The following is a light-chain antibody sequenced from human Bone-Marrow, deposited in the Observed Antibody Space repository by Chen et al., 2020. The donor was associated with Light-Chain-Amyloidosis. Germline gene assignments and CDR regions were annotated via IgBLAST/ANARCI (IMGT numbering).Light chain of an antibody. V-gene: IGKV3-20*01. J-gene: IGKJ1*01. Sequence: EILLTQSPGTLSLSPGERATLSCRASQSVSSSYLAWYQQKPGQAPRLLIYGVSSRATGIPDRFSGSGSGTDFTLTISRLEPEDFAVYYCQQYSSSPWTFGQGTKVEIK. CDR3: QQYSSSPWT. CDR1: QSVSSSY. CDR2: GVS.